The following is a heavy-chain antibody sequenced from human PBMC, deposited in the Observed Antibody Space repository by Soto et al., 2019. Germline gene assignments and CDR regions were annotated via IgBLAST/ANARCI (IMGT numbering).Heavy chain of an antibody. CDR3: ARDDEGGSDCDLGY. V-gene: IGHV3-30-3*01. CDR2: ISHDGNNK. J-gene: IGHJ4*02. Sequence: QVQLVESGGGVVQPGRSLRLSCAASGFTFSSYVMHWVRQTPGRGLEWVAFISHDGNNKYYADSVKGRFTISRDNSENTIYPQMDSLRAEDTAVYYCARDDEGGSDCDLGYWGQGTLVTVSS. CDR1: GFTFSSYV. D-gene: IGHD1-26*01.